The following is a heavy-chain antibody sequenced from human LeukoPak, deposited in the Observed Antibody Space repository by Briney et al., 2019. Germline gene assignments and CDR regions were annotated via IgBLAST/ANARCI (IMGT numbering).Heavy chain of an antibody. D-gene: IGHD4-11*01. CDR2: IWYDGSNK. Sequence: GGSLRLSCAASGFTFSSYDMHWVRQAPGKGLEWVAVIWYDGSNKYYADSVKGRFTISRDNSKNTLYLQMNSLRAEDTAAYYCARVRTTPYYYMDVWGKGTTVTVSS. CDR1: GFTFSSYD. V-gene: IGHV3-33*01. CDR3: ARVRTTPYYYMDV. J-gene: IGHJ6*03.